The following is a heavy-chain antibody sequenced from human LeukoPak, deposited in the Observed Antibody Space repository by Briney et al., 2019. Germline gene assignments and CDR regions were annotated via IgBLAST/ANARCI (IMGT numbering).Heavy chain of an antibody. Sequence: GGSLRLSCAASGFTFSSYAMSWVRQAPGKGLEWVSAISGSGDSTYYADSVKGRFTISRDNSKNTPYLQMNSLRAEDTAVYYCAKDLSIFGVVTPPGIWGQGTMVTVSS. CDR1: GFTFSSYA. CDR3: AKDLSIFGVVTPPGI. V-gene: IGHV3-23*01. CDR2: ISGSGDST. J-gene: IGHJ3*02. D-gene: IGHD3-3*01.